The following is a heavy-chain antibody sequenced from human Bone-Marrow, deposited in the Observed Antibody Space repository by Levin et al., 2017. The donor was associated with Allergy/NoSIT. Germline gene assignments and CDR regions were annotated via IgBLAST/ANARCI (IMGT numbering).Heavy chain of an antibody. CDR1: GFTFSSYG. D-gene: IGHD3-22*01. V-gene: IGHV3-30*18. Sequence: GESLKISCAASGFTFSSYGMHWVRQAPGKGLEWVAVISYDGSNKYYADSVKGRFTISRDNSKNTLYLQMNSLRAEDTAVYYCAKEYHETYYYDSRGYDAFDSWGQGTMVTVSS. J-gene: IGHJ3*02. CDR3: AKEYHETYYYDSRGYDAFDS. CDR2: ISYDGSNK.